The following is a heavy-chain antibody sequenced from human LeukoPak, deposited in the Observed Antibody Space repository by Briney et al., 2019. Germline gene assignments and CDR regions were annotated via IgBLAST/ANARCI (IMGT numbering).Heavy chain of an antibody. Sequence: SETLSLTCTVSGGSISSYYWSWIRQPAGKGLEWIGRIYTSGSTNYNPSLKSRVTMSVDTSKNQFSLKLSSVTAADTAVYYCARSPFGQQLSHFDYWGQGTLVTVSS. CDR2: IYTSGST. D-gene: IGHD6-13*01. CDR1: GGSISSYY. CDR3: ARSPFGQQLSHFDY. V-gene: IGHV4-4*07. J-gene: IGHJ4*02.